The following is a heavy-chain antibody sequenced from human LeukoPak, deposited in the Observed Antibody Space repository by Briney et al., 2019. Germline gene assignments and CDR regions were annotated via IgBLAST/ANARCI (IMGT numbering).Heavy chain of an antibody. Sequence: PSETLSLTCTVSGGSISNYYWSWIRQPPGKGLEWIGDIYYSGSPNYYPSLKSRVTISVDTSKNHFSLKLSSVTAADTAVYYCARGTYYEHKLGFWGQGALVTVSS. CDR2: IYYSGSP. CDR3: ARGTYYEHKLGF. J-gene: IGHJ4*02. V-gene: IGHV4-59*01. CDR1: GGSISNYY. D-gene: IGHD3-22*01.